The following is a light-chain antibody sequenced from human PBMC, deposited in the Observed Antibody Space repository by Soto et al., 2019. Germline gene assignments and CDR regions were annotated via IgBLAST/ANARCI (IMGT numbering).Light chain of an antibody. CDR2: DNN. J-gene: IGLJ3*02. Sequence: QSVLTQPPSVSAAPGQKVTISCSGSSSNIGNNYVSWYQQLPGTAPKLLIYDNNKRPSGIPDRFSGSKSGTSATLGITGLQTGDEADYYCGTWXXXLRAWVFGGGTKLTVL. CDR1: SSNIGNNY. V-gene: IGLV1-51*01. CDR3: GTWXXXLRAWV.